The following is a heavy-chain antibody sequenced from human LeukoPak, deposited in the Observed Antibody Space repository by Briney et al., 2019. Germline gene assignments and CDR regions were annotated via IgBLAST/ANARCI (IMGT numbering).Heavy chain of an antibody. CDR1: GYXFSSYG. J-gene: IGHJ4*02. Sequence: ASVKVSCKASGYXFSSYGISWVRQAPGQGLEWMGWISAYNGNRNYAQKFQGRVTMTTDTSTSTAYMELRSLRSDDTAVYYCARDRWGPLVGDYWGQGTLVTVSS. CDR2: ISAYNGNR. CDR3: ARDRWGPLVGDY. D-gene: IGHD2-8*02. V-gene: IGHV1-18*01.